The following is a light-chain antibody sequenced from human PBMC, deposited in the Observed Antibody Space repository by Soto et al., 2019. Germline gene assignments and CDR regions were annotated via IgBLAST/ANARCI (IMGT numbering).Light chain of an antibody. V-gene: IGLV1-40*01. J-gene: IGLJ1*01. Sequence: QSVLTQPPSVSGAPGQRVTISCTGSNSNIGAGYDVHWYQQFLGTAPKLLIYGNINRPSGVPDRFSGSKSGPSASLAITGLQAEDEADYYCQSYDSRLSNYVFGGGTKLTVL. CDR3: QSYDSRLSNYV. CDR2: GNI. CDR1: NSNIGAGYD.